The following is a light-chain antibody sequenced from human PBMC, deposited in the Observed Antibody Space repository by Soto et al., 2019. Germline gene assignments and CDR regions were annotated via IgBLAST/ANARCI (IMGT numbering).Light chain of an antibody. J-gene: IGKJ2*01. Sequence: DIQMTQSPSTLSASVGDRVTITCRASQSISTWLAWYQQKPGQAPKLLIYKASTLQTGVPSRFSGSGSGADFTLTISSLQPEDFRTSYCQQYTSYYTFGQGTKLEI. CDR1: QSISTW. CDR2: KAS. V-gene: IGKV1-5*03. CDR3: QQYTSYYT.